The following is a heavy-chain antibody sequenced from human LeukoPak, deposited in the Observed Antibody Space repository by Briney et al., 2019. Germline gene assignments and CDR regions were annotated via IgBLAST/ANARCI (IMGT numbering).Heavy chain of an antibody. V-gene: IGHV3-33*01. Sequence: PGGSLRLSCAASGFTFSSYGMHWVRQAPGKGLEWVAVIWCDGSNKYYADSVKGRFTISRDSSKNTLYLQMNSLRVEDTAVYYCARVDYSNWFDPWGQGTLVTVSS. CDR1: GFTFSSYG. CDR3: ARVDYSNWFDP. CDR2: IWCDGSNK. J-gene: IGHJ5*02. D-gene: IGHD5-12*01.